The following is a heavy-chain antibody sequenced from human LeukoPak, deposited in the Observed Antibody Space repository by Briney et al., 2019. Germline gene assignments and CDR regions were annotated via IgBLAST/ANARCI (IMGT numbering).Heavy chain of an antibody. CDR1: GGSISSYY. D-gene: IGHD6-19*01. CDR2: IYSTGST. Sequence: SETLSLTCTVYGGSISSYYWSWIRQPAGKGLEWIGRIYSTGSTKYSPSLESRLTMSLDTSKDQFSLKLTSVTAADTAVYYCARGVVVAGLRYYFDSWGQGSLVSVSS. CDR3: ARGVVVAGLRYYFDS. J-gene: IGHJ4*02. V-gene: IGHV4-4*07.